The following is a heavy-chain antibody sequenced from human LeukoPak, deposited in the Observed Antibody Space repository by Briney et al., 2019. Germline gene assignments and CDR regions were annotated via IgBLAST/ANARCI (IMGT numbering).Heavy chain of an antibody. Sequence: PSETLSLTCGVYGGSFSGYYYSWIRQPPGKGLEWVGEINHSGYTNYNPSLKSRVTISVDTSKNHFSLKLGSVTAADTAVYYCARALRYSYCYIYWGQGTLVTVSS. CDR3: ARALRYSYCYIY. D-gene: IGHD5-18*01. J-gene: IGHJ4*02. CDR2: INHSGYT. V-gene: IGHV4-34*01. CDR1: GGSFSGYY.